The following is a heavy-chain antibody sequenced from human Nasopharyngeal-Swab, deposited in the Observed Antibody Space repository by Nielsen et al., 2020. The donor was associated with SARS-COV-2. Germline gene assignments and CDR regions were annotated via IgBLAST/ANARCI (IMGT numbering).Heavy chain of an antibody. V-gene: IGHV4-59*02. D-gene: IGHD1-26*01. CDR3: ARISLPQIVGATNPVDY. Sequence: SETLSLTCAGSGGSVSGYYWSWIRQPPGDRLEWIGYINTIGVTKYNPSLNSRVSMSVDATRNQLSLNLWSMTAADTAMYFCARISLPQIVGATNPVDYWGQGTLVTVSA. CDR2: INTIGVT. CDR1: GGSVSGYY. J-gene: IGHJ4*02.